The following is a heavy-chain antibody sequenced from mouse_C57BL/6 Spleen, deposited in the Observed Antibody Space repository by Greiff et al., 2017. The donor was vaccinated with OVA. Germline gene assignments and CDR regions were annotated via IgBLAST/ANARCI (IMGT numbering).Heavy chain of an antibody. J-gene: IGHJ4*01. Sequence: VKLQESGPGLVQPSQSLSITCTVSGFSLTSYGVHWVRQSPGKGLEWLGVIWSGGSTDYNAAFISRLSISKDNSKSQVFFKMNSLQADDTAIYYCARKGYGSSYEAMDYWGQGTSVTVSS. D-gene: IGHD1-1*01. CDR2: IWSGGST. CDR1: GFSLTSYG. V-gene: IGHV2-2*01. CDR3: ARKGYGSSYEAMDY.